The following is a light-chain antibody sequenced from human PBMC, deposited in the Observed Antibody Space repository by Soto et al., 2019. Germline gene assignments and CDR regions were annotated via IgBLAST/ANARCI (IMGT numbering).Light chain of an antibody. Sequence: ESVLAQSPGTLSLSPGERATLSCGASQSVSSNYLAWYQQKPDQAPRLLIYGASTRATGIPARFSGSGSGTEFTLTISSLQSEDFAVYYCQQYNNWPPWTFGQGTKVDIK. V-gene: IGKV3-15*01. J-gene: IGKJ1*01. CDR2: GAS. CDR3: QQYNNWPPWT. CDR1: QSVSSN.